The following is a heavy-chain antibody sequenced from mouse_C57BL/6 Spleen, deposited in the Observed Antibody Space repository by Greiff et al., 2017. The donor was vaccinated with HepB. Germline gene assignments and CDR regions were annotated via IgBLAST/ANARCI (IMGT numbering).Heavy chain of an antibody. Sequence: QVHVKQSGAELVRPGASVTLSCKASGYTFTDYEMHWVKQTPVHGLEWIGAIDPETGGTAYNQKFKGKAILTADKSSSTAYMELRSLTSEDYAVYYCTRSEIYYGYDDAMDYWGQGTSVTVSS. CDR2: IDPETGGT. CDR3: TRSEIYYGYDDAMDY. V-gene: IGHV1-15*01. J-gene: IGHJ4*01. D-gene: IGHD2-2*01. CDR1: GYTFTDYE.